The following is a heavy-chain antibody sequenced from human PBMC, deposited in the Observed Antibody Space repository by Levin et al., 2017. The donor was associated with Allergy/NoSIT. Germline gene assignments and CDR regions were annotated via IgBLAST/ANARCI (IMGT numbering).Heavy chain of an antibody. V-gene: IGHV4-39*07. Sequence: KAGGSLRLSCTVSGGSVSSSTYYWGWIRQPPGKGLEWIGSIYYSGTTYYNPSLKSRVTISVDTSKNQFSLKLSSVTAADTAVYYCARASGSYFYWGQGTLVTVSS. CDR1: GGSVSSSTYY. CDR3: ARASGSYFY. CDR2: IYYSGTT. J-gene: IGHJ4*02. D-gene: IGHD1-26*01.